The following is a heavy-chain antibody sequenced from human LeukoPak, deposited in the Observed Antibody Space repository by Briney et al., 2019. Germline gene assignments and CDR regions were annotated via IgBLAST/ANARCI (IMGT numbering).Heavy chain of an antibody. CDR3: ARLQRGSSTYYYYYDMDV. V-gene: IGHV4-4*09. CDR2: IYTSGST. CDR1: GGSISSYY. Sequence: PSETLSLTCTVSGGSISSYYWSWIRQLPGKGLEWIGYIYTSGSTNYNPSLKSRVTISVDTSKNQFSLKLSSVTAADTAVYYCARLQRGSSTYYYYYDMDVWGKGTTVTVSS. D-gene: IGHD1-1*01. J-gene: IGHJ6*03.